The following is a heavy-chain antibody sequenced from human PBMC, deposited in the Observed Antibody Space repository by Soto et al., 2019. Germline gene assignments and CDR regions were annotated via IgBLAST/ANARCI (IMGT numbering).Heavy chain of an antibody. CDR1: GGSMSSSSYY. Sequence: QLQLQESGPGLVKPSETLSLTCTVSGGSMSSSSYYWGWIRQPPGKGLEWIGSIYYIGSACYNPSLDRRFTISVVTPKNEYSLKLSSLTAADTSMYYGGRHVGYSGSYWCPFDSWGQGRMVTVSS. CDR2: IYYIGSA. CDR3: GRHVGYSGSYWCPFDS. D-gene: IGHD1-26*01. V-gene: IGHV4-39*01. J-gene: IGHJ3*02.